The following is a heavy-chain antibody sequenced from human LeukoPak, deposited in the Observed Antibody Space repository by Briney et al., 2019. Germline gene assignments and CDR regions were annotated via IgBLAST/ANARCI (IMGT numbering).Heavy chain of an antibody. CDR1: GFTFDDYA. CDR2: ISGDGGST. Sequence: GGSLRLPCAASGFTFDDYAMHWVRQAPGKGLEWVSLISGDGGSTYYADSVKGRFTISRDNSKNSLYLQMNSLRTEDTALYYCAKDIHYDYVWGSLDYWGQGTLVTVSS. J-gene: IGHJ4*02. D-gene: IGHD3-16*01. CDR3: AKDIHYDYVWGSLDY. V-gene: IGHV3-43*02.